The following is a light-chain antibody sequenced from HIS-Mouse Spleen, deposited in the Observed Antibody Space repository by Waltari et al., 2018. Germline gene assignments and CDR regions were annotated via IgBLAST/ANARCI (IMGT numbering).Light chain of an antibody. CDR1: SSDVGSYNR. CDR2: EVR. CDR3: SSYTSSSTV. Sequence: QSALTQPPSVSGSPGQSVTISCTGTSSDVGSYNRVPWYQQPPGPAPKLMMYEVRNRPSVVPDRFSGSKSGNTASLTISGLQAEDEADYYCSSYTSSSTVFGTGTKVTVL. V-gene: IGLV2-18*02. J-gene: IGLJ1*01.